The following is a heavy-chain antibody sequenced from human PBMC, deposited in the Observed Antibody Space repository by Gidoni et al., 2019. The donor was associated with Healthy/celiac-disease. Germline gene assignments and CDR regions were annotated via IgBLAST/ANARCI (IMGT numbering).Heavy chain of an antibody. Sequence: QLQLQESGPGLVKPSETLSLTCTVSGGSISSSSYYWGWIRQPPGKGLEWIGSIYYSGSTYYNPSLKSRVTISVDTSKNQFSLKLSSVTAADTAVYYCARSWRWLVQDPAPFDYWGQGTLVTVSS. CDR3: ARSWRWLVQDPAPFDY. CDR2: IYYSGST. CDR1: GGSISSSSYY. V-gene: IGHV4-39*01. J-gene: IGHJ4*02. D-gene: IGHD6-19*01.